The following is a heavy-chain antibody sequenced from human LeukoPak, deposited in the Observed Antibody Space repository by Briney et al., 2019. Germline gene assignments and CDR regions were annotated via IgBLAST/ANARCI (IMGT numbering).Heavy chain of an antibody. CDR1: GGSISSSSYY. Sequence: SETLSLTCTVSGGSISSSSYYWGWIRQPPGKGLEWIGSIYYSGSTYYNPSLKSRVTISVDTSKNQFSLKLSSVTAADTAVYYCARWEPRMNAFDIWGQGTMVTVSS. J-gene: IGHJ3*02. V-gene: IGHV4-39*07. D-gene: IGHD1-14*01. CDR3: ARWEPRMNAFDI. CDR2: IYYSGST.